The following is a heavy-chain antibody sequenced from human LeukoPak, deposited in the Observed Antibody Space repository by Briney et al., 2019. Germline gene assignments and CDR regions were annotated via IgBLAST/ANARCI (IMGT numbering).Heavy chain of an antibody. CDR3: ARVTGYYGSGSYYRLSGYNWFDP. CDR2: FSLSRCP. V-gene: IGHV4-34*01. CDR1: GGSFSGYY. Sequence: PSETLYLTCVVYGGSFSGYYWILIRQPPPQGLHWMGAFSLSRCPNYNPSLKSRVTISVDTSKNQFSLKLSSVTAADTAVYYCARVTGYYGSGSYYRLSGYNWFDPWGQGTLVTVSS. D-gene: IGHD3-10*01. J-gene: IGHJ5*02.